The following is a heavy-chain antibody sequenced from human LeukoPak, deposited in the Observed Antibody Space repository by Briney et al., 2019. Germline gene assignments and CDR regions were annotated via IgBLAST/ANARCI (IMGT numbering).Heavy chain of an antibody. CDR1: RFTSSSFA. V-gene: IGHV3-23*01. Sequence: PGGSLSLSCAASRFTSSSFATSWFRHATGKGLEWGSSTSGSGGTTYYADSVTGRVSISRDNSNNTMYLQMHRLSAGGAAVYVCAKSIVGTALRFGFDYWGQGTLVAVSS. CDR2: TSGSGGTT. D-gene: IGHD1-26*01. CDR3: AKSIVGTALRFGFDY. J-gene: IGHJ4*02.